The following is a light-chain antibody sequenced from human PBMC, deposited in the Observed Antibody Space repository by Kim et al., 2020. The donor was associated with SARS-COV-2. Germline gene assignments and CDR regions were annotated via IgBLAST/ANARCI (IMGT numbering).Light chain of an antibody. CDR2: GNS. V-gene: IGLV1-40*01. Sequence: QSVLTQPPSVSGPPGQGVPTPCPGTTPTIGAGYDVHWYQQPPGTAPNLLIYGNSNRPSGVPDRFSGSKSGTSASLAITGLQAEDEADYYCQSYDSSLSGSWVFGGGTQLTVL. CDR3: QSYDSSLSGSWV. J-gene: IGLJ3*02. CDR1: TPTIGAGYD.